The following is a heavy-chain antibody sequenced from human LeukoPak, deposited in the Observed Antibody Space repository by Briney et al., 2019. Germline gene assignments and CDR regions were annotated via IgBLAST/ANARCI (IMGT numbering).Heavy chain of an antibody. Sequence: PSETLFLACAVYGGSFSGYYWSWIRQPPGKGLEWIGEINHSGSTNYNPSLKSRVTISVDTSKNQFSLKLSSVTAADTAVYYCARVKKRSIAARDYYYYGMDVWGQGTTVTVSS. V-gene: IGHV4-34*01. CDR3: ARVKKRSIAARDYYYYGMDV. D-gene: IGHD6-6*01. J-gene: IGHJ6*02. CDR1: GGSFSGYY. CDR2: INHSGST.